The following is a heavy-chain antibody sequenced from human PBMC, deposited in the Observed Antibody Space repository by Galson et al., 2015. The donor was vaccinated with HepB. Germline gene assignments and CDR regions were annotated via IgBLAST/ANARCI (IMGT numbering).Heavy chain of an antibody. D-gene: IGHD3-22*01. Sequence: SETLSLTCTVSGGSISSYYWSWIRQPPGKGLEWIGYIYYSGSTNYNPSLKSRVTISVDTSKNQFSLKLSSVTAADTAVYYCARSDSYDSSGYRTDAFDIWGQGTMVTVSS. CDR3: ARSDSYDSSGYRTDAFDI. V-gene: IGHV4-59*01. J-gene: IGHJ3*02. CDR1: GGSISSYY. CDR2: IYYSGST.